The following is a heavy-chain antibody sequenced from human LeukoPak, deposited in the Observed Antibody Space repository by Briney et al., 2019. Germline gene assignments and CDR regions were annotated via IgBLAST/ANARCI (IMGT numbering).Heavy chain of an antibody. J-gene: IGHJ4*02. CDR3: AKWDFDY. V-gene: IGHV3-30*18. Sequence: GGSLRLSCAASGFTFSGYGTHWVRQAPGKGLEWVAVISYDGSYKYYADSVQGRFTISRDNSKNTLYLQMNSLIPDDTAVYYCAKWDFDYWGQGTLVTVSS. CDR1: GFTFSGYG. CDR2: ISYDGSYK.